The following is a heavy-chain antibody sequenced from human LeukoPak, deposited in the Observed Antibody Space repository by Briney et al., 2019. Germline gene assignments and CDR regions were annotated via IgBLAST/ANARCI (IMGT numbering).Heavy chain of an antibody. V-gene: IGHV3-7*01. J-gene: IGHJ3*02. CDR1: GFTFTSYA. CDR3: ARDGLGHDAFDI. Sequence: GGSLRLSCAASGFTFTSYAMNWVRQAPGKGLEWVANIKQDGSEKYYVDSVKGRFTISRDNAKNSLYLQMNSLRAEDTAVYYCARDGLGHDAFDIWGQGTMVTVSS. CDR2: IKQDGSEK. D-gene: IGHD6-19*01.